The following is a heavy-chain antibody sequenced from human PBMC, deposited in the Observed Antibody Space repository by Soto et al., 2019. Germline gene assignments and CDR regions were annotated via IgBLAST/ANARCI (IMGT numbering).Heavy chain of an antibody. CDR2: VSIGGST. CDR3: AKRRGAGGHFDY. J-gene: IGHJ4*02. D-gene: IGHD2-15*01. V-gene: IGHV3-53*01. CDR1: GFTVSSSYA. Sequence: PGGSLRLSCAASGFTVSSSYAMGWVRQGPGKGLEWVAVVSIGGSTHYADSVRGRFTISRDNSKNTLSLQMNSLTAEDTAVYFCAKRRGAGGHFDYWGQGALVTVSS.